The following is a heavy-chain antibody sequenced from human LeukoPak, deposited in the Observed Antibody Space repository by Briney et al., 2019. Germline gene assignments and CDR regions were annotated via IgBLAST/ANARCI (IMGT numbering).Heavy chain of an antibody. J-gene: IGHJ4*02. Sequence: PGGSLRLSCAASGFTFSSYSMNWVRQAPGKGLEWVSSISSSSYIYYADSVKGRFTISRDNARNSLYLQMNSLRAEDTAVYYCARVRRGLLWFGELDYWGQGTRVTVSS. CDR3: ARVRRGLLWFGELDY. D-gene: IGHD3-10*01. CDR1: GFTFSSYS. CDR2: ISSSSYI. V-gene: IGHV3-21*01.